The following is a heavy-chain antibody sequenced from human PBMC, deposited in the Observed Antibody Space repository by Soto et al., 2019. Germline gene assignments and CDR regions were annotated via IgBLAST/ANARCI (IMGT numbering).Heavy chain of an antibody. CDR1: GYTFTSYG. CDR2: ISAYNGNT. J-gene: IGHJ5*02. V-gene: IGHV1-18*01. CDR3: ARILGYCSSTSCLDKDNWFDP. D-gene: IGHD2-2*01. Sequence: ASVKVSCKAAGYTFTSYGISWVRQAPGQGLEWMGWISAYNGNTNYAQKLQGRVTMTTDTSTSTAYMELRSLRSDDTAVYYCARILGYCSSTSCLDKDNWFDPWGQGTLVTAPQ.